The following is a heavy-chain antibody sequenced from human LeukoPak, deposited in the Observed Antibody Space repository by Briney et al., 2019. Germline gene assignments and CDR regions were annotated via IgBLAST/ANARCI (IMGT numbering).Heavy chain of an antibody. D-gene: IGHD6-6*01. CDR1: GFTFSSYD. Sequence: GGSLRLSCAASGFTFSSYDMRWVRQTTGKGLEWVSSIGIAGDTYYPGSVKGRFTISRENAKNSLYLQMNSLRAGDTAVYYCARAPPYSSASWGYYGMDVWGQGTTVTVSS. V-gene: IGHV3-13*01. J-gene: IGHJ6*02. CDR3: ARAPPYSSASWGYYGMDV. CDR2: IGIAGDT.